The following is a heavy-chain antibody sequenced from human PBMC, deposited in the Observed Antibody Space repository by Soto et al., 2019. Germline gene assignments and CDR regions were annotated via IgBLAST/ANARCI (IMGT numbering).Heavy chain of an antibody. D-gene: IGHD6-13*01. Sequence: SETLSLTCTVSGGSISSSSYYWGWIRQPPGKGLEWIGSIEDIGSSYYNXCLKSRVTISVDTSKNQFSLKLSSVTAADTAVYYCARQYSSSWYVVYWGQGTLVTVSS. V-gene: IGHV4-39*01. CDR2: IEDIGSS. CDR3: ARQYSSSWYVVY. CDR1: GGSISSSSYY. J-gene: IGHJ4*02.